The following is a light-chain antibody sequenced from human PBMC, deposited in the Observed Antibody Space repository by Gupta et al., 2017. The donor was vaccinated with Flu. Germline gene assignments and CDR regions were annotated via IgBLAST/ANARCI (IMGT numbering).Light chain of an antibody. J-gene: IGLJ3*02. CDR1: SSNFGAGYD. Sequence: QSVLTQPPSVSGAPGQRLTISCTGSSSNFGAGYDVHWYQQLPGTAPKLLIYGNNNRPSGVPDRFSGSKSGTSASLAITGLQAEDEAHYYCQSYDSSLSGSVFGGGNKLTVL. CDR2: GNN. V-gene: IGLV1-40*01. CDR3: QSYDSSLSGSV.